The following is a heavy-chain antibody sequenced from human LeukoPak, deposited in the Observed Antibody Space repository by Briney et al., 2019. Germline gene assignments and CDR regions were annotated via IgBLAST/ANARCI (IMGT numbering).Heavy chain of an antibody. J-gene: IGHJ6*02. Sequence: PGGSLRVSCAASGFTFSNFYMHWVRQAPGKGLVWVSRINSDGSSTSYADSVKGRFTISRDNAKNTLYLQMNSLRAEDTAVYYCARDGYSSGWYNYYYYGMDVWGQGTTVTVSS. CDR3: ARDGYSSGWYNYYYYGMDV. CDR2: INSDGSST. V-gene: IGHV3-74*01. D-gene: IGHD6-19*01. CDR1: GFTFSNFY.